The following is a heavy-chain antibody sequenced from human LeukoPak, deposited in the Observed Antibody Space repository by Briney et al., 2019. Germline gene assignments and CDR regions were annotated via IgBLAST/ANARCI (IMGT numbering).Heavy chain of an antibody. CDR3: ANQQLWFDY. D-gene: IGHD5-18*01. Sequence: SETLSLTCTVSGGSISSYYWSWIRQPAGKGLEWIGSIYHSGSTYYNPSLKSRVTISVDTSKNQFSLKLSSVTAADTAVYYCANQQLWFDYWGQGTLVTVSS. CDR2: IYHSGST. J-gene: IGHJ4*02. CDR1: GGSISSYY. V-gene: IGHV4-59*04.